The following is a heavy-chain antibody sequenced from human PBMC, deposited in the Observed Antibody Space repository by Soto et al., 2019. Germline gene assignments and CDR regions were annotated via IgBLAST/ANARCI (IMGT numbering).Heavy chain of an antibody. CDR3: ANDHADGAYVCWFAP. CDR1: GFTFSSYA. Sequence: EVQLLESGGGLVQPGGSLRLSCAASGFTFSSYAMSCVHQAPGKGLEWVSAIRGSGGSTYYADSVKGRFPISRDNSTNTLYLHLNSLRAAATAVYYCANDHADGAYVCWFAPWGKGTLVAVSS. V-gene: IGHV3-23*01. D-gene: IGHD4-17*01. CDR2: IRGSGGST. J-gene: IGHJ5*02.